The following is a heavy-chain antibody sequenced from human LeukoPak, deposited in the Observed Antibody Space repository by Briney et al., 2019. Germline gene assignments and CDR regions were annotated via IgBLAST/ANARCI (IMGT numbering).Heavy chain of an antibody. V-gene: IGHV3-9*03. Sequence: GGSLRLSSAASGFTFDDYAMHWVRQAPGKGLEWVSGISWNSGSIGYADSVKGRFTISRDNAKNSLYLQMNSLRAEDMALYYCAKELGGSGRNAFDIWGQGTMVTVSS. CDR2: ISWNSGSI. CDR3: AKELGGSGRNAFDI. CDR1: GFTFDDYA. D-gene: IGHD3-16*01. J-gene: IGHJ3*02.